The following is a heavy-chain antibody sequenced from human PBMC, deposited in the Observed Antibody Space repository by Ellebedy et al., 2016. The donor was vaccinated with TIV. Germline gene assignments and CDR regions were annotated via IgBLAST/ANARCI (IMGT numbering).Heavy chain of an antibody. V-gene: IGHV3-7*01. Sequence: GESLKISXAASGFTFSLYPMSWVRQAPGKGLEWVASIRKDASEKYYVDSVKGRFTISRDNAKSSMYLQMNSLRVEDTAVYYCVRDRNSGLSAATDSWGQGILVTVSS. CDR3: VRDRNSGLSAATDS. J-gene: IGHJ4*02. CDR1: GFTFSLYP. CDR2: IRKDASEK. D-gene: IGHD5-12*01.